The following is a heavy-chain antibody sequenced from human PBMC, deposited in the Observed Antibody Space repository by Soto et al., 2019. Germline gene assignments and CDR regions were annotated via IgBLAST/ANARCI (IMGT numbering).Heavy chain of an antibody. Sequence: QVQLQESGPGLVKPSQTLSLTCTVSGGSISSGGYYWSWIRQHPGKGLEWIGYIYYSGSTYYNPSLKSRVTISVDTSKNQFSLKLSPVTAADTAVYYCAREYYEYVWGSYPSYYGMDVWGQGTTVTVSS. CDR3: AREYYEYVWGSYPSYYGMDV. CDR1: GGSISSGGYY. J-gene: IGHJ6*02. CDR2: IYYSGST. D-gene: IGHD3-16*01. V-gene: IGHV4-31*03.